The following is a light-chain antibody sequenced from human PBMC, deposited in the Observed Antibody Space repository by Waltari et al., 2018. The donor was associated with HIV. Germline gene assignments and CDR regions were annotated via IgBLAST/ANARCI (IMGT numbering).Light chain of an antibody. Sequence: DIVMTQSPATLSVSPGKTATLSCRASQSVSSNLAWYQQKAGQTPRLLIYAASTRATGISPRFSGSGSGTRFTLTITSLQSEDVAVYYCQQYNDWPWFTFGQGTKLEIK. CDR3: QQYNDWPWFT. V-gene: IGKV3-15*01. CDR2: AAS. J-gene: IGKJ2*01. CDR1: QSVSSN.